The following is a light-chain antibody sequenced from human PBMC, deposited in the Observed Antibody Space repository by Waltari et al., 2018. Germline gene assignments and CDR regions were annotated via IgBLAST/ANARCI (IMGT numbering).Light chain of an antibody. Sequence: DIQMTQSPASLAASLGDRVTITCRPSQSVTTSLNWYQQKSGEPPKLLISAASSFQSGVPSRFSGSGSGTDFTLTITHLQPEDVATYYCQQSYTTPFTFGPGTKVDLK. V-gene: IGKV1-39*01. CDR1: QSVTTS. CDR2: AAS. J-gene: IGKJ3*01. CDR3: QQSYTTPFT.